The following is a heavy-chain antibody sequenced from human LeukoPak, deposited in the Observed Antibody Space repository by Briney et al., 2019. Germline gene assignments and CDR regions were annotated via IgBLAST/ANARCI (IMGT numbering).Heavy chain of an antibody. J-gene: IGHJ4*02. CDR3: AGEESIGSYQFLHDY. CDR2: ISPYNGNT. V-gene: IGHV1-18*01. D-gene: IGHD1-26*01. CDR1: GYTFVRYG. Sequence: ASVKVSCKASGYTFVRYGITWVRQAPGQGLEWMAWISPYNGNTKYAQKFQGRVTMTTDTSTSTAYMELRSLTSDGTAVYYCAGEESIGSYQFLHDYWGQGTLVTVSS.